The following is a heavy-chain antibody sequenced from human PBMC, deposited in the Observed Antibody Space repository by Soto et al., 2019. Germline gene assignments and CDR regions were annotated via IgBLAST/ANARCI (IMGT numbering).Heavy chain of an antibody. CDR3: ARHATYYDILSGYYFDY. J-gene: IGHJ4*02. V-gene: IGHV5-51*01. CDR2: IYPGDSVT. D-gene: IGHD3-9*01. Sequence: GESLKISCQGSGYSFTSYKIAWVRQMPGKGRERMGIIYPGDSVTRYSPSFQGQVTISADKSTSTAYLQWSSLKASDTAMYYCARHATYYDILSGYYFDYWGQGTLVTVSS. CDR1: GYSFTSYK.